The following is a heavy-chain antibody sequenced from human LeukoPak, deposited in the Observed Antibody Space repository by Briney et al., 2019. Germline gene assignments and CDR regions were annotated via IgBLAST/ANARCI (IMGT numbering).Heavy chain of an antibody. Sequence: GGSLRLSCAASGFTFSTYWMHWVRQAPGKGLVWVSRISSDGSTPSYADSVKGRFTISRDNSKNTLYLQMNSLRAEDTAVYYCAKGGDSYGSSYFDYWGQGTLVTVSS. CDR1: GFTFSTYW. CDR2: ISSDGSTP. D-gene: IGHD5-18*01. V-gene: IGHV3-74*01. CDR3: AKGGDSYGSSYFDY. J-gene: IGHJ4*02.